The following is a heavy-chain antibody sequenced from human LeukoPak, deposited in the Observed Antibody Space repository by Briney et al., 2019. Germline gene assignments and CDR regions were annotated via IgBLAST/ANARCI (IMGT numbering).Heavy chain of an antibody. CDR1: GFTFSSYR. V-gene: IGHV3-23*01. Sequence: GGSLRLSCAASGFTFSSYRMSWVRQAPGKGLEWVSAISGSGGSTYYADSVKGRFTISRDNSKNTLYLQMNSLRAEDTAVYYCAPSPRWLQFTAFDIWGQGTMVTVSS. D-gene: IGHD5-24*01. CDR2: ISGSGGST. CDR3: APSPRWLQFTAFDI. J-gene: IGHJ3*02.